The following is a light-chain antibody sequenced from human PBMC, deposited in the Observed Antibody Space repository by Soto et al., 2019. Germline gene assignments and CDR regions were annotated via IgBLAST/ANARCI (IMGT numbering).Light chain of an antibody. Sequence: EIVMTQSPATLSVSPGERATLSCRASQSVSSKLAWYQQKPGQAPRLLIYDASTRATGIPARFSGSGSGTEFTLNISSLQYEDFAVYYCHQYNHWSSYTFGQGTEVEIK. V-gene: IGKV3-15*01. J-gene: IGKJ2*01. CDR1: QSVSSK. CDR2: DAS. CDR3: HQYNHWSSYT.